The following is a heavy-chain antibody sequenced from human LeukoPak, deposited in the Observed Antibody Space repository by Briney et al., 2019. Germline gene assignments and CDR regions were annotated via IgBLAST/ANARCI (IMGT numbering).Heavy chain of an antibody. D-gene: IGHD6-13*01. CDR1: GYTFTSYG. CDR3: ARAGIAAGLYYFDY. J-gene: IGHJ4*02. CDR2: ISPYNGNT. Sequence: ASVKVSCKASGYTFTSYGISWVRQAPGQGLEWMGWISPYNGNTNYAQKLQGRVTMTTDTSTSTAYMELRSLRSDDTAVYYCARAGIAAGLYYFDYWGQGTLVTVSS. V-gene: IGHV1-18*01.